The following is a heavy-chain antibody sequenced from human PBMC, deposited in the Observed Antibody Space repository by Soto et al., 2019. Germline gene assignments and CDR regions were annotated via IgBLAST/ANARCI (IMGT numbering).Heavy chain of an antibody. CDR1: GFTFSDST. CDR2: IRSKTDNYAT. CDR3: TRHFDGDVRIAD. V-gene: IGHV3-73*01. Sequence: EVQLVESGGVLGQPGGSLKLSCAASGFTFSDSTLHWIRQASGKGLEWLGRIRSKTDNYATAYAASVNGRLTIYRDDSTNTAYLEIDSQKTAETGVYYCTRHFDGDVRIADWGQGTRITV. J-gene: IGHJ4*02. D-gene: IGHD4-17*01.